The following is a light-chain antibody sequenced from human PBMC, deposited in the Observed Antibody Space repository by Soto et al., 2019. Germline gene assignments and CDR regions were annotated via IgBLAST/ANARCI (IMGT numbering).Light chain of an antibody. CDR2: AAS. Sequence: DIQMTQSPSSLSASVGDRVTITCRASESISNFLNWYQKKSGTAPKLLIYAASSLQSGVPSRFSGGGSGTDFTLTISSLQPEDFATYYCQQSHFKPWTFGQGTKV. J-gene: IGKJ1*01. CDR3: QQSHFKPWT. V-gene: IGKV1-39*01. CDR1: ESISNF.